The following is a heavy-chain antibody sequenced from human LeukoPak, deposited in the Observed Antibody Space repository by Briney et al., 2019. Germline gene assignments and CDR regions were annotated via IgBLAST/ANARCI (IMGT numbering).Heavy chain of an antibody. CDR2: ITSGSGTI. CDR1: GFTFSSYN. D-gene: IGHD3-10*01. Sequence: PGGSLRLSCAASGFTFSSYNMNWVRQAPGKGLEWVSYITSGSGTIYYADSVKGRFTISRDNARNSLYLQMNSLRAEDTALYYCAKDTMYYGSNWFDPWGQGTLVTVSS. V-gene: IGHV3-48*01. CDR3: AKDTMYYGSNWFDP. J-gene: IGHJ5*02.